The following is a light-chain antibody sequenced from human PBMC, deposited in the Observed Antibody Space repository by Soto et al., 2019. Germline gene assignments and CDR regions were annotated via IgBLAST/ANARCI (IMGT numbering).Light chain of an antibody. Sequence: QSVLTQPPSASATPGQRITISCFGSSSNIGSNYGYWYQQLPGTAPKLLISRDDERPSGVPDRFSGSKPGTSASLAISGVRSEDEADYFCAAWDDSLRAPVFGGVTKLTVL. V-gene: IGLV1-47*01. CDR2: RDD. CDR1: SSNIGSNY. J-gene: IGLJ2*01. CDR3: AAWDDSLRAPV.